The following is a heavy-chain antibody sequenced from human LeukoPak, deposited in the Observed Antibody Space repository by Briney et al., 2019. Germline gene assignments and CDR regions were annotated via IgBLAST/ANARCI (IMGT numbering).Heavy chain of an antibody. J-gene: IGHJ3*02. D-gene: IGHD6-13*01. CDR3: AKSYDGEQQLEHAFDI. V-gene: IGHV4-61*02. CDR1: SGSISSGSYY. Sequence: KSSETLSLTCTVSSGSISSGSYYWSWIRQPAGKGLEWIGRIYTSGSTNYNPSLKSRVTISVDTSKNQFSLKLSSVTAADTAVYYCAKSYDGEQQLEHAFDIWGQGTMVTVSS. CDR2: IYTSGST.